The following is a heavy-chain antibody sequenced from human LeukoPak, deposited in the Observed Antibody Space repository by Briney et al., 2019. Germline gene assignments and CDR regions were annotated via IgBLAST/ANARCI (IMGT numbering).Heavy chain of an antibody. J-gene: IGHJ5*02. D-gene: IGHD2-15*01. CDR2: INPNSGGT. CDR3: ARDWGCSGDSCYSGDWWFDP. V-gene: IGHV1-2*04. CDR1: GYTFTDYY. Sequence: ASVRVSCKASGYTFTDYYLHWVRQAPGQGLEWMGWINPNSGGTNYAQKFQGWVTMTRDTSISTAYMELSRLKSDDTAVYYCARDWGCSGDSCYSGDWWFDPWGQGTLVTVSS.